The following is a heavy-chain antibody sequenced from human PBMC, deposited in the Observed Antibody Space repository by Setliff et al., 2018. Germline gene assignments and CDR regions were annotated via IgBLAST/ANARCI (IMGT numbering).Heavy chain of an antibody. CDR3: ARDWRTYYYDSSGYCPIDY. V-gene: IGHV4-39*02. J-gene: IGHJ4*02. D-gene: IGHD3-22*01. CDR1: GASVSSNDYF. CDR2: LYPSGFT. Sequence: SETLSLTCTVSGASVSSNDYFWAWIRQPPRERLHWIGTLYPSGFTYYNPSLRDRFTISSGTSQNTLFLQMNSLRAETTAVYYCARDWRTYYYDSSGYCPIDYWGQGTLVTVSS.